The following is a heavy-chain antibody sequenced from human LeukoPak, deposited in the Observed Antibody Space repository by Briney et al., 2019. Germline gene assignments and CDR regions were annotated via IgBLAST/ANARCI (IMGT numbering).Heavy chain of an antibody. Sequence: GGSLRLSCAASGFTFSKMNWVRQAPGKGLEWVSYVSSGSTIYYADSVKGRFTISRDNAKNSLYLQMNSLRTEDTAVYYCARDQAMVRGVITVDYWGQGTLVTVSS. CDR3: ARDQAMVRGVITVDY. J-gene: IGHJ4*02. CDR1: GFTFSK. CDR2: VSSGSTI. V-gene: IGHV3-48*03. D-gene: IGHD3-10*01.